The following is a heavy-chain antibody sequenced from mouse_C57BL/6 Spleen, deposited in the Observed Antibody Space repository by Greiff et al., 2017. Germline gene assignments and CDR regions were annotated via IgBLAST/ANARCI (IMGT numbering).Heavy chain of an antibody. CDR1: GYTFTDYY. J-gene: IGHJ3*01. D-gene: IGHD2-14*01. V-gene: IGHV1-26*01. CDR3: ARRSTTGGFAD. CDR2: INPNNGGT. Sequence: EVQLQQSGPELVKPGASVKISCKASGYTFTDYYMNWVKQSHGQSLEWIGDINPNNGGTSYNQKFKGKATLTVDKSSSTAYMERRSLTSEDSAVYCCARRSTTGGFADWGQGTLVTVYA.